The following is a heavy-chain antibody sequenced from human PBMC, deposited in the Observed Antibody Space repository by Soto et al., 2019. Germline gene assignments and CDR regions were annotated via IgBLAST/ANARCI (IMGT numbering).Heavy chain of an antibody. D-gene: IGHD4-4*01. CDR1: GGTFSSYA. CDR2: IIPIFGTA. Sequence: GASVKVSCKASGGTFSSYAISWVRQAPGQGLEWMGGIIPIFGTANYAQKFQGRVTITADESTSTAYMELSSLRSEDTAVYYCARVTVTTPEYYYSGMDVWGQGTTVTVSS. CDR3: ARVTVTTPEYYYSGMDV. J-gene: IGHJ6*02. V-gene: IGHV1-69*13.